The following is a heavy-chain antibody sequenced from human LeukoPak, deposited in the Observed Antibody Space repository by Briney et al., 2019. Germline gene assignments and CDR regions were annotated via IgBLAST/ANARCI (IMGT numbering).Heavy chain of an antibody. CDR2: ISSSSSTI. Sequence: GSLRLSCAASGFTFSSYSMNWVRQAPGKGLEWVSYISSSSSTIYYANSVKGRFTISRDNAKNSLHLQLNSLRAEDTAVYYCATKAAGSGYSYWGQGTLVTVSS. J-gene: IGHJ4*02. CDR3: ATKAAGSGYSY. CDR1: GFTFSSYS. V-gene: IGHV3-48*04. D-gene: IGHD3-22*01.